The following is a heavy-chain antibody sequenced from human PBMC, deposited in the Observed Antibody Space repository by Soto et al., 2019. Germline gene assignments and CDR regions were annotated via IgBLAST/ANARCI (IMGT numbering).Heavy chain of an antibody. CDR1: GGSISSGDYY. V-gene: IGHV4-30-4*01. Sequence: SETLSLTCTVSGGSISSGDYYWSWIRQPPGKGLEWIGYIYYSGSTYYNPSLKSRVTISVDTSKNQFTQKLSSVTAADTAVYYCARGRVGIRYFDWVASKDYFDYWGQGTLVTVSS. CDR2: IYYSGST. J-gene: IGHJ4*02. D-gene: IGHD3-9*01. CDR3: ARGRVGIRYFDWVASKDYFDY.